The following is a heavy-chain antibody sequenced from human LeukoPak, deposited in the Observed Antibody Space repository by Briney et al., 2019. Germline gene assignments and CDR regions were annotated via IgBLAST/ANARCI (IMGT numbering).Heavy chain of an antibody. CDR2: ISSSGTCK. J-gene: IGHJ4*02. Sequence: PGGSLRLSCAVSGFTFSSYSMSWVRQAPGKGLEWVSSISSSGTCKYYADSVKRRFTISRDNAKNSLYLQMNSLRAEDTAVYYCAKGKDSVAGATNDYWGQGTLVTVSS. CDR1: GFTFSSYS. D-gene: IGHD6-19*01. CDR3: AKGKDSVAGATNDY. V-gene: IGHV3-21*01.